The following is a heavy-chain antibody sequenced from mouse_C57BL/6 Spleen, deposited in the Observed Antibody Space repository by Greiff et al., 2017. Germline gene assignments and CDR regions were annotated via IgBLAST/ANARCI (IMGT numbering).Heavy chain of an antibody. CDR3: ARDYYCSSEYYYAMDY. Sequence: VHVKQSGPELVKPGDSVKISCKASGYSFTGYFMNWVMQSHGKGLEWIGRINPYNGDTFYNQKFKGKATLTVDKSSSTAHMELRSLTSEDSAVYYCARDYYCSSEYYYAMDYWGQGTSVTVSS. V-gene: IGHV1-20*01. D-gene: IGHD1-1*01. CDR1: GYSFTGYF. CDR2: INPYNGDT. J-gene: IGHJ4*01.